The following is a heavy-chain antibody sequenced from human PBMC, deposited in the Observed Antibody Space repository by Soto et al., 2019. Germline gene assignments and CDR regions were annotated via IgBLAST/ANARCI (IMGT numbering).Heavy chain of an antibody. V-gene: IGHV3-30*18. D-gene: IGHD3-9*01. CDR2: ISYDGSNK. Sequence: QVQLVESGGGVVQPGRSLRLSCAASGFTFSSYGMHWVRQAPGKGLEWVAVISYDGSNKYYADSVKGRFTISRDNSKNTLYLQMNSLRAEDTAVYYCAKSDYDIHPHYYYYGMDVWGQGTTVTVSS. CDR3: AKSDYDIHPHYYYYGMDV. CDR1: GFTFSSYG. J-gene: IGHJ6*02.